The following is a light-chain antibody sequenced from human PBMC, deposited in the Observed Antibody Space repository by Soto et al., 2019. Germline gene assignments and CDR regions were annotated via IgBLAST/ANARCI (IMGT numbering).Light chain of an antibody. Sequence: DIVLTPSPDSLAVSLGERAPIFCKSSYILLYSLDTNTYLGWDQVKPGQPPRLIISLAYTRESGVPDRFSGSGSGTDCTLTISSLQAEDVAVYYCLQYVPDFRTFGQGTKVEIK. V-gene: IGKV4-1*01. CDR3: LQYVPDFRT. J-gene: IGKJ1*01. CDR1: YILLYSLDTNTY. CDR2: LAY.